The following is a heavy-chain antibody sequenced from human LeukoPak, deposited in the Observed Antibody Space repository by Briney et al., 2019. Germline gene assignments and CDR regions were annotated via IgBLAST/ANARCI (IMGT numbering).Heavy chain of an antibody. CDR1: GASISSYY. D-gene: IGHD3-22*01. V-gene: IGHV4-59*01. Sequence: SETLSLTCTVSGASISSYYWSWFRQSPGKGLESIGYIYYTGSTNYNPSLESRVTISVDTSKNQFSLKLSSVTAADTAVYYCARTILEYYYDSNGRYYFDYWGQGTLVTVSS. CDR2: IYYTGST. J-gene: IGHJ4*02. CDR3: ARTILEYYYDSNGRYYFDY.